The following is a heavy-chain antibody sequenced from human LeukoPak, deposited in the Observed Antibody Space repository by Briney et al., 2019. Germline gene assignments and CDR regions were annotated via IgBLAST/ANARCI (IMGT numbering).Heavy chain of an antibody. J-gene: IGHJ4*02. V-gene: IGHV3-11*03. CDR1: GFTFSDYS. CDR3: ARTYSTSFSDY. Sequence: GGSLRLSCAASGFTFSDYSMSWIRQAPGKGLEWVSYISTSSSYTDYADSVKGRFTISRDNAKNSLYLQMNSLRAEDTAVYYCARTYSTSFSDYWGQGTLVTVSS. D-gene: IGHD6-13*01. CDR2: ISTSSSYT.